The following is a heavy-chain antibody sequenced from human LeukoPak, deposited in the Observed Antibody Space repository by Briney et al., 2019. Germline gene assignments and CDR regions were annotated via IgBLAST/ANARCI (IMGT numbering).Heavy chain of an antibody. D-gene: IGHD6-13*01. CDR1: GFTFSSYG. J-gene: IGHJ4*02. V-gene: IGHV3-30*03. CDR2: ISYDGSNK. Sequence: GGSLRLSCAASGFTFSSYGMHWVRQAPGKGLEWVAVISYDGSNKYYADSVKGRFAISRDNSKNTLYLQMNSLRAEDTAVYYCARDLAAAAGILYNFDYWGQGTLVTVSS. CDR3: ARDLAAAAGILYNFDY.